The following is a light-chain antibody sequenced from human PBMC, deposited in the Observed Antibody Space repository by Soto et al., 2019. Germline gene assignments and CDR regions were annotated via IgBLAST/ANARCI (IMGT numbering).Light chain of an antibody. CDR1: QYIHNY. J-gene: IGKJ1*01. CDR2: EAA. CDR3: QQSNNYPWT. Sequence: DIPMTQSPSTLSASVGDRVTITCRASQYIHNYLAWYQQKPGEAPKLLIYEAANLESGVPSRFSGSGTGTEFTLTISSPQPDDFATYYCQQSNNYPWTFGQGTRVEI. V-gene: IGKV1-5*03.